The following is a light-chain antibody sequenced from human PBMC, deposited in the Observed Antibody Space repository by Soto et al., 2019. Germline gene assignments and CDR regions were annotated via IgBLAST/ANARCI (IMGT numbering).Light chain of an antibody. J-gene: IGKJ4*01. CDR3: QQYHNYPVT. Sequence: DIQMTQSPSSLSASVGDRVTITCRASQGISNHLAWFQQKPGKPPKSLIYDASSLQSGVPSKFSGSGSGTDFTLTISSLQPEDFATYYCQQYHNYPVTFGRGTKVEIK. CDR1: QGISNH. CDR2: DAS. V-gene: IGKV1-16*02.